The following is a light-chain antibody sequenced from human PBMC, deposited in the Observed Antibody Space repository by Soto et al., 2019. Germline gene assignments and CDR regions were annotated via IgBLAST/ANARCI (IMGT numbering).Light chain of an antibody. CDR1: QSISSW. CDR2: DAS. Sequence: DIQMTQSPATRSASVGDRVTITCRASQSISSWLSWYRQKPGKAPKLLIYDASSLESGVPSRFSGSGSATEYTLTISSLQPDDFATYYCQQYNNYWTFGQGTKVDI. J-gene: IGKJ1*01. V-gene: IGKV1-5*01. CDR3: QQYNNYWT.